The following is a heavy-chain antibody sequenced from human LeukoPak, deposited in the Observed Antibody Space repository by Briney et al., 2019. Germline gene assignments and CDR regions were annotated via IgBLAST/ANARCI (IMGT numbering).Heavy chain of an antibody. Sequence: SETLSLTCGVFGGSISSENWWNWVRQPPGKGLEWIGETYHAGHINYNPSLKSRVTISMDKSKNQLYLKVTSVTAADTAVYYCARGSGYYFDYWGQGILVAVSS. V-gene: IGHV4-4*02. J-gene: IGHJ4*02. CDR1: GGSISSENW. D-gene: IGHD3-3*01. CDR3: ARGSGYYFDY. CDR2: TYHAGHI.